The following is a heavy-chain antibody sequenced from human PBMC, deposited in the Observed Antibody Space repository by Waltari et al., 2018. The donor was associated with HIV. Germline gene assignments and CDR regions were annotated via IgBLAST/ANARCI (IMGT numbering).Heavy chain of an antibody. Sequence: EVQLVESGGGLVKPGGSLRLSCAAYGFTFSNAWMSWVRQAPGKGLEWVGRIKSKSDGGTTYAAPVKGRFIISRNDSKNMLYLQMKSLKTEDTAVYYCRTSSDYGDPPVDYWGQGTLVTVSS. CDR2: IKSKSDGGTT. D-gene: IGHD4-17*01. J-gene: IGHJ4*02. CDR3: RTSSDYGDPPVDY. V-gene: IGHV3-15*01. CDR1: GFTFSNAW.